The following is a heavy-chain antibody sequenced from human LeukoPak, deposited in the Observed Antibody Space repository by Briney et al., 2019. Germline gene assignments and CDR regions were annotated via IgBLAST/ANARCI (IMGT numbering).Heavy chain of an antibody. CDR1: GFIFRSYG. CDR3: AKATGGSEGPYGLDV. D-gene: IGHD2-15*01. CDR2: ISYDGSNK. J-gene: IGHJ6*02. Sequence: GSLRLSCAASGFIFRSYGMHWVRQAPGKGLEWVAVISYDGSNKYYADSVKGRFTISRDNSKNTLYLQMNSLRADDTAVYYCAKATGGSEGPYGLDVWGQGTTVTVSS. V-gene: IGHV3-30*18.